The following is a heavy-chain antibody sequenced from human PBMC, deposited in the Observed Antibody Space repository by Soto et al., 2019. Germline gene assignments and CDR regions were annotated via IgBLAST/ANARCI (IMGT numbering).Heavy chain of an antibody. CDR3: ARGRPRGVISNPSDY. CDR1: GGSFSGYY. CDR2: INHSGST. J-gene: IGHJ4*02. Sequence: SETLSLTCAVYGGSFSGYYWSWIRQPPGKGLEWIGEINHSGSTNYNPSLKSRVTISVDTSKNQFSLKLSSVTAADTTVYYCARGRPRGVISNPSDYWGQGTLVTVSS. D-gene: IGHD3-10*01. V-gene: IGHV4-34*01.